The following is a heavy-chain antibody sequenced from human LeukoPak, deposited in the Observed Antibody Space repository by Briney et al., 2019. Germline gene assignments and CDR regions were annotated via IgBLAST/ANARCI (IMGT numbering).Heavy chain of an antibody. CDR2: ISGSGGST. Sequence: GGSLRLSCAASGFTFSSYAMSWVRQAPGKGLEWVSAISGSGGSTYYADSVKGRFTISRDNSKNTLYLQMNSLRAEDTAVYYCAMSGDYVWGSYRPLGSDYWGQGTLVTVSS. CDR1: GFTFSSYA. D-gene: IGHD3-16*02. J-gene: IGHJ4*02. CDR3: AMSGDYVWGSYRPLGSDY. V-gene: IGHV3-23*01.